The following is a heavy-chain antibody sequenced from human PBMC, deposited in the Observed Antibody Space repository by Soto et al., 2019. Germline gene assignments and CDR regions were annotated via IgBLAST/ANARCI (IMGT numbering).Heavy chain of an antibody. Sequence: QVQLQESGPGLVKPSETLSLTCTVSGGSVSSGSYYWSWIRQPPGKGLEWIGYIYYSGSTNYNPSLKSRVTISVDTSKNQFSLKLSSVTAADTAVYYCARDQGIAAAGTYYYYYGMDVWGQGTTVTVSS. V-gene: IGHV4-61*01. J-gene: IGHJ6*02. CDR2: IYYSGST. CDR3: ARDQGIAAAGTYYYYYGMDV. CDR1: GGSVSSGSYY. D-gene: IGHD6-13*01.